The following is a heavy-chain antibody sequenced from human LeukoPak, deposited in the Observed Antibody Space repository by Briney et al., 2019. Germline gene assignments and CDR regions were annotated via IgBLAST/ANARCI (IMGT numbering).Heavy chain of an antibody. D-gene: IGHD1-26*01. CDR3: AGVGKVGATGALDI. V-gene: IGHV3-11*04. CDR2: ISDGGTTI. Sequence: PGGSLRLSCEASGVTISHYYMSWIRQAPGKGLQWLAYISDGGTTIFYADSGEGRFTISRDNAKNSVYLQLNSLTAEDTAVYYCAGVGKVGATGALDIWGQGTPVAVSS. J-gene: IGHJ3*02. CDR1: GVTISHYY.